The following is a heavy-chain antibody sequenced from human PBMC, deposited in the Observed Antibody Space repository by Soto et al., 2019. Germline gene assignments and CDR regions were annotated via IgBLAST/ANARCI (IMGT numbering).Heavy chain of an antibody. Sequence: GGSLRLSCAASGFTFSDYYMSWIRQAPGKGLEWVSYISSSGSTIYYADSVKGRFTISRDNAKNSLYLQMNSLRAEDTAVYYCARDLHYDYIWGSYRYTLDYWGQGTLVTVSS. V-gene: IGHV3-11*01. D-gene: IGHD3-16*02. J-gene: IGHJ4*02. CDR2: ISSSGSTI. CDR3: ARDLHYDYIWGSYRYTLDY. CDR1: GFTFSDYY.